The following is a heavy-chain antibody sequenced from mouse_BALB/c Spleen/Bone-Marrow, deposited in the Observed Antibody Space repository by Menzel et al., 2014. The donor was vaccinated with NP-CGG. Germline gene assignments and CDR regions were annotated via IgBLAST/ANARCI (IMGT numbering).Heavy chain of an antibody. J-gene: IGHJ4*01. CDR1: GFAFSGYD. Sequence: EVKLVESGGGLVKPGGSLKLSCAASGFAFSGYDMSWVRQTPEKRLEWVAYISSGGSNTYYPDTVKGRFTISRDNAKNTLYLQMNSLKSEDTAMYYCARQRGYAYAMDYWGQGTSVIVSS. D-gene: IGHD2-2*01. CDR3: ARQRGYAYAMDY. CDR2: ISSGGSNT. V-gene: IGHV5-12-1*01.